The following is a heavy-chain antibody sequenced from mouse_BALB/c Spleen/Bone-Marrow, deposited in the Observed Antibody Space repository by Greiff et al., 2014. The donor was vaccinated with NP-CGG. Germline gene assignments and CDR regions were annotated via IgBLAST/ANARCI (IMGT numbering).Heavy chain of an antibody. J-gene: IGHJ2*01. Sequence: EVQLQQSGTVLARPGASVKMSCKASGYTFTSYWMHWVKQRPGQGLEWIGAIYPGYSDTSYNQKFKGKAKLTAVTSTSTAYMELSSLTNENSAVYYCTRWNYYGSSYDYWGQGTTLTVSS. CDR3: TRWNYYGSSYDY. CDR2: IYPGYSDT. D-gene: IGHD1-1*01. CDR1: GYTFTSYW. V-gene: IGHV1-5*01.